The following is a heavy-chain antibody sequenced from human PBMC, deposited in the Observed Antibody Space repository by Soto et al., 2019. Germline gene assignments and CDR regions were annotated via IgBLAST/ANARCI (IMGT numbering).Heavy chain of an antibody. CDR3: ARARGSDSSSWYKQFDY. J-gene: IGHJ4*02. D-gene: IGHD6-13*01. V-gene: IGHV4-30-2*06. Sequence: WTWIRPSPGLGLEWIGYISHRGSTSYNPSLKSRVTISVDLSRNQFSLKLTSVIAADTAVYFCARARGSDSSSWYKQFDYWGQGALVTVSS. CDR2: ISHRGST.